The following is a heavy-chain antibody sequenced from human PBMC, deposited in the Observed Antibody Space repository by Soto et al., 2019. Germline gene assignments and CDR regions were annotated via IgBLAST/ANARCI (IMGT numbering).Heavy chain of an antibody. CDR1: GYTFTTYY. D-gene: IGHD6-19*01. CDR3: AMIEYSSGSDY. CDR2: ISPSDGST. Sequence: QVQLVQSGAEVKKPGASVKVSCKASGYTFTTYYMHWVRQVPGQGLEWMGIISPSDGSTTYAQRFQGRVTMTRDTSTSTAYMELSSLRSEDTAVYYCAMIEYSSGSDYWGQGTLVTVFS. V-gene: IGHV1-46*01. J-gene: IGHJ4*02.